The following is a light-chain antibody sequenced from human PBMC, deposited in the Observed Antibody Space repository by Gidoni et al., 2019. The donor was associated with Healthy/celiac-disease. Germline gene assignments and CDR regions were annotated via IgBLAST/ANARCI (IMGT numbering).Light chain of an antibody. Sequence: QSALPQPRSVSGSPGQSVTLSCTGTSSDVGGYIYVSWYQQPPGKAPTLMIYVCSQRPSGVPDRFSGSKSGNTASLTISGLQAEDEADYYCCSYAGSYTVVFGGGTKLTVL. CDR3: CSYAGSYTVV. CDR1: SSDVGGYIY. J-gene: IGLJ2*01. V-gene: IGLV2-11*01. CDR2: VCS.